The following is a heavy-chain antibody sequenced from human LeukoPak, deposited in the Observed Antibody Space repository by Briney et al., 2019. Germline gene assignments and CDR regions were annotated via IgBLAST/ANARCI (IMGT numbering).Heavy chain of an antibody. V-gene: IGHV3-72*01. Sequence: PAWSQRISCAAPGFKFSDHHIHGFRQDPPMLLQSASPSRNKASSYTTEYAASVEGRFTISRDVSESSLYLQMNSLRTEDTAVYYCGRIAINADNGMDVWGQGTTVTVSS. CDR3: GRIAINADNGMDV. CDR2: SRNKASSYTT. J-gene: IGHJ6*02. CDR1: GFKFSDHH. D-gene: IGHD2-21*01.